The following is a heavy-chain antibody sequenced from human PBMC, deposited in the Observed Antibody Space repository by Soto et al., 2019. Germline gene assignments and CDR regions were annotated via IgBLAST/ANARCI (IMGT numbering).Heavy chain of an antibody. D-gene: IGHD2-2*02. Sequence: GASVKVSCKASGYTFTTYGISWVRQAPGQRLEWMGWISAYNGNTNYAQKLQGRVTMTTDTSTSTAYMELRSLRSDDTAVYYCARERCSSTRCYKAPFYYYGMDVWGQGTTVTVS. CDR3: ARERCSSTRCYKAPFYYYGMDV. V-gene: IGHV1-18*01. J-gene: IGHJ6*02. CDR1: GYTFTTYG. CDR2: ISAYNGNT.